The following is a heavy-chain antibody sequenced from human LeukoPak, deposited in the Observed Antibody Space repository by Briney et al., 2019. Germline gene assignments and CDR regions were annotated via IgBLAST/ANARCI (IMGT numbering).Heavy chain of an antibody. J-gene: IGHJ3*02. CDR3: ARHSGHSVSYLFGFDI. Sequence: IXSFFYGGSTYYHPSLKSRVTISVDTSKNQFSLKLSSVTAADTAVYYCARHSGHSVSYLFGFDIWGQGTTVTVSS. V-gene: IGHV4-39*01. CDR2: FFYGGST. D-gene: IGHD1-26*01.